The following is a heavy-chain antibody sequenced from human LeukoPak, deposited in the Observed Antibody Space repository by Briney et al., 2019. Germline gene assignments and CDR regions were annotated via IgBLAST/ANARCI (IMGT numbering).Heavy chain of an antibody. D-gene: IGHD2-2*01. J-gene: IGHJ5*02. V-gene: IGHV1-2*02. CDR3: ARGLTDEHQLILHWFDP. Sequence: ASVKVSCKASGYTFTGYYIHWVRQAPGQGLEWMGWINPNSGGTNYAQKFQGRVTMTRDTSITTAYMELSRLISDDTAVYYCARGLTDEHQLILHWFDPWRQATLLTVHS. CDR1: GYTFTGYY. CDR2: INPNSGGT.